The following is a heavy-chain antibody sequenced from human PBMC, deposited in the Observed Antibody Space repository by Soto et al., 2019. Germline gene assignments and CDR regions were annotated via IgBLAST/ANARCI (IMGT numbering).Heavy chain of an antibody. D-gene: IGHD6-6*01. V-gene: IGHV4-31*03. CDR2: IYYSGST. Sequence: SETLSLTCTVSCGSISSGGYYWSWIRQHPGKGLEWIGYIYYSGSTYYNPSLKSRVTISVDTSKNQFSLKLSSVTAADTAVYYCARDNLRRYSSSSGPNWFDPWGQGTLVTVSS. CDR3: ARDNLRRYSSSSGPNWFDP. CDR1: CGSISSGGYY. J-gene: IGHJ5*02.